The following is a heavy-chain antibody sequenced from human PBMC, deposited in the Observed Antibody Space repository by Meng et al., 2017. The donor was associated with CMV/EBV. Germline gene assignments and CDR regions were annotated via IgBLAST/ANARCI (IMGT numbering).Heavy chain of an antibody. J-gene: IGHJ6*02. Sequence: GSLRLSCTVSGGSISSYYWSWIRQPPGKGLEWIGYIYYSGSTNYNPSLKSRVTISVDMSKNQFSLKLSSVTAADTAVYYCARLQTERNYYYGMDVWGQGTTVTVSS. CDR1: GGSISSYY. V-gene: IGHV4-59*01. CDR2: IYYSGST. CDR3: ARLQTERNYYYGMDV. D-gene: IGHD4-11*01.